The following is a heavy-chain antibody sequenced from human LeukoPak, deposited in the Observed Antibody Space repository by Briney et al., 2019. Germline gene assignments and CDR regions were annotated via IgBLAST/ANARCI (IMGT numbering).Heavy chain of an antibody. Sequence: GGSLRLSCAASGFTFSSYAMSWVRQAPGKGLEWVLSISDNRGTTYYAESVKGRFTISRDNPKNTLYLQMSSLRVEDTAVYYCAKDDGYSYGFLAYWGQGTLVTVSS. V-gene: IGHV3-23*01. CDR3: AKDDGYSYGFLAY. J-gene: IGHJ4*02. CDR1: GFTFSSYA. CDR2: ISDNRGTT. D-gene: IGHD5-18*01.